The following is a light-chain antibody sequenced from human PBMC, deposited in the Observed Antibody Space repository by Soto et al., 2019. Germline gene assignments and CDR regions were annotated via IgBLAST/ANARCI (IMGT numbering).Light chain of an antibody. CDR1: QSISSW. Sequence: DIQMTQSPSTLSASVGDRVTITCRASQSISSWLAWYQQKPGKAPKLLIYKAYSLESGVPSRFSGSGYGTEFNLTISSMQPDDFATYYCQQYNSYSHTFGQGTKVEIK. CDR2: KAY. J-gene: IGKJ1*01. V-gene: IGKV1-5*03. CDR3: QQYNSYSHT.